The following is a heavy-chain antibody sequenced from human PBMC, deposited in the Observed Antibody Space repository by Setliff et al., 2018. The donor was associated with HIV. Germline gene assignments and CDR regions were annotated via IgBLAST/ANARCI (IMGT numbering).Heavy chain of an antibody. D-gene: IGHD2-15*01. CDR1: GFSFESHW. J-gene: IGHJ5*02. Sequence: GGSLRLSCAASGFSFESHWMHWVRQVPGKGLVYVSRINPDGSTTTYADSVEGRFTISRDNAKNTLYLQMNSLRGEDTAVYFCARAIRDGNSLINWFDPWGQGTLVTVSS. CDR2: INPDGSTT. V-gene: IGHV3-74*01. CDR3: ARAIRDGNSLINWFDP.